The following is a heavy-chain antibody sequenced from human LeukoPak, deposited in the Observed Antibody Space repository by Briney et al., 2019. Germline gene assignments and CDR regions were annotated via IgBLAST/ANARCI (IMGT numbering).Heavy chain of an antibody. J-gene: IGHJ4*02. D-gene: IGHD4-17*01. V-gene: IGHV1-2*02. Sequence: ASVKVSCKASGYTFTGYYMHWMRQAPGQGLEWMGWINPNSGGTNYAQNFQGRVTMTRDTSISTAYMEVSRLASDDTAVYYCARAHGDYVWDFDYWGQGTLVIVSS. CDR1: GYTFTGYY. CDR2: INPNSGGT. CDR3: ARAHGDYVWDFDY.